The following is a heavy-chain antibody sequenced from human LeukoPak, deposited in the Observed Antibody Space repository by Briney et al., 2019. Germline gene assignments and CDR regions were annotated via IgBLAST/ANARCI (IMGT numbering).Heavy chain of an antibody. CDR1: GGSISSYY. J-gene: IGHJ4*02. V-gene: IGHV4-59*08. Sequence: SETLSLTCTVSGGSISSYYWSWIRQPPGKGLEWIGYIYYSGSTNYNPSLKSRVTISVDTSRNQFSLKLNSVTAADTAVYYCASLAVAGLSEGYWGQGTLVIVSS. CDR2: IYYSGST. CDR3: ASLAVAGLSEGY. D-gene: IGHD6-19*01.